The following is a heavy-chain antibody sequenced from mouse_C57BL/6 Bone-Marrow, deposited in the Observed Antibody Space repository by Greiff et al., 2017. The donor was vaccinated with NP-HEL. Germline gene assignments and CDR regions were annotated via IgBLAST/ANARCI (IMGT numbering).Heavy chain of an antibody. V-gene: IGHV3-6*01. J-gene: IGHJ1*03. CDR1: GYSITSGYY. D-gene: IGHD2-5*01. CDR2: ISYDGSN. Sequence: EVKLVESGPGLVKPSQSLSLTCSVTGYSITSGYYWNWTRQFTGNKLEWMALISYDGSNNYNPSFKNRSSITGDTSKNQFFLKLKSVATEDTAAYDCARSNGGYFDVWGTGTTVTVSS. CDR3: ARSNGGYFDV.